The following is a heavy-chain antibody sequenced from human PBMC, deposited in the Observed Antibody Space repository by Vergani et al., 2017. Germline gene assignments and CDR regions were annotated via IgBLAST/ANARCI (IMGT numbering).Heavy chain of an antibody. CDR2: INPKNGGT. D-gene: IGHD3-22*01. J-gene: IGHJ4*02. V-gene: IGHV1-2*02. CDR1: GYTFTGYF. Sequence: QVQLVQSGAEVKKPGASVKVSCKASGYTFTGYFMHWVRQAPGQGLEWMGWINPKNGGTDYAQKFQGRVTMTTDTSTSTAYMELRSLRSDDTAVYYCARRGGGYHQIFDYWGQGTLVTVSS. CDR3: ARRGGGYHQIFDY.